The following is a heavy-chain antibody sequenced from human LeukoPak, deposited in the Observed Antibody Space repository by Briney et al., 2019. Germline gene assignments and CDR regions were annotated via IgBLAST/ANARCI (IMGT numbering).Heavy chain of an antibody. D-gene: IGHD3-16*01. CDR1: GFTFSGSA. Sequence: PGGSLRLSCAASGFTFSGSAMHWVRQASGKGLEWVGRIRSKANSYATAYAASVKGRFTISGDDSKNTAYLQMNSLKTEDTAVYYCTRCVRLGELPLDYWGQGTLVTVSS. J-gene: IGHJ4*02. CDR2: IRSKANSYAT. V-gene: IGHV3-73*01. CDR3: TRCVRLGELPLDY.